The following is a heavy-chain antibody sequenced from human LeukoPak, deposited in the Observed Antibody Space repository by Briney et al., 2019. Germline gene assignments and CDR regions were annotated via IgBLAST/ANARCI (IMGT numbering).Heavy chain of an antibody. CDR3: ARVTDGYNFDY. CDR2: IYSGDST. J-gene: IGHJ4*02. D-gene: IGHD5-24*01. V-gene: IGHV3-66*01. CDR1: GFTVSSNN. Sequence: GGSLRLSCAASGFTVSSNNMSWVRQAPGKGLEWVSVIYSGDSTYYAGSVKGRFTISRDNSKNTLHLQMNSLRAEDTAVYYCARVTDGYNFDYWGQGTLVTVSS.